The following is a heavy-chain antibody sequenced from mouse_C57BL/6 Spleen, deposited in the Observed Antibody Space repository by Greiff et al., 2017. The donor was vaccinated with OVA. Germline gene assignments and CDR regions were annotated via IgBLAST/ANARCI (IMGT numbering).Heavy chain of an antibody. J-gene: IGHJ2*01. CDR3: TGERCDDY. CDR1: GYTFTDYE. D-gene: IGHD2-13*01. Sequence: QVQLKESGAELVRPGASVTLSCKASGYTFTDYEMHWVKQTPVHGLEWIGAIDPETGGTAYNQKFKGKAILTADKSSSTAYMELRSLTSEDSDVYYCTGERCDDYWGQGTTLTVSS. V-gene: IGHV1-15*01. CDR2: IDPETGGT.